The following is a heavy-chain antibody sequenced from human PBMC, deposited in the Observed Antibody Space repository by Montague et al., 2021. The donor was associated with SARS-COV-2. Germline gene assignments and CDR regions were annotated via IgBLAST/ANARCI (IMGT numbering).Heavy chain of an antibody. J-gene: IGHJ4*02. Sequence: SETLSLTCAVSGDSISSDNWWSCGRLPPGGRVVWVGGIYHTRSTNYKPPPKSRVSMIVDYSWNQFSLRLPCVTAADTAIYYCARRGGGWSDLAYWGQGTLVTVSS. CDR2: IYHTRST. V-gene: IGHV4-4*02. CDR3: ARRGGGWSDLAY. D-gene: IGHD2-15*01. CDR1: GDSISSDNW.